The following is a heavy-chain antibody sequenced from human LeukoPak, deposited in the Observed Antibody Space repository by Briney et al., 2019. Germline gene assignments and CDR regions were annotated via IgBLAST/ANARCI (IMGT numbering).Heavy chain of an antibody. Sequence: SVKVSCKASGYTFTSYGISWVRQAPGQGLEWMGRIIPILGIANYAQKFQGRVTITADKSTSTAYMELSSLRSEDTAVYYCARDRGSYTYWGQGTLVTVSS. CDR2: IIPILGIA. J-gene: IGHJ4*02. V-gene: IGHV1-69*04. CDR3: ARDRGSYTY. CDR1: GYTFTSYG. D-gene: IGHD1-26*01.